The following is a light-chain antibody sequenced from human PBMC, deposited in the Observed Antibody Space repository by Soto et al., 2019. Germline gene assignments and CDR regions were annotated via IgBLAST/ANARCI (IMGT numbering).Light chain of an antibody. J-gene: IGKJ1*01. CDR3: QQYNNWPPWT. Sequence: EVVMTQSPATLSVSPGERATLSCRASESVSSNLAWYQQKPGQAPRLLIYGASTRATGIPARFSGSGSGTKFTLTISSLQYEDVAVYYCQQYNNWPPWTFGQGTKVEIK. V-gene: IGKV3-15*01. CDR1: ESVSSN. CDR2: GAS.